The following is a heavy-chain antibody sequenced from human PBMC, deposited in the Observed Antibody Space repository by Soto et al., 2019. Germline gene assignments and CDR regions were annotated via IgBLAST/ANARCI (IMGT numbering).Heavy chain of an antibody. V-gene: IGHV4-30-4*01. D-gene: IGHD3-10*01. CDR3: ARETYYYGSGSQGPFDY. Sequence: QVQLQESGPGLVKPSQTLSLTCTVSGGSISSGDYYWSWIRQPPGKGPEWIGYIYYSGSTYYNPSLKSRVTISVDTSKNQFSLKLSSVTAADTAVYYCARETYYYGSGSQGPFDYWGQGTLVTVSS. J-gene: IGHJ4*02. CDR1: GGSISSGDYY. CDR2: IYYSGST.